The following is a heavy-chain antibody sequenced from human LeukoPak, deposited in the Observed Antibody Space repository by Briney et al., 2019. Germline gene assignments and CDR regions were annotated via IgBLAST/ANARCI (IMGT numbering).Heavy chain of an antibody. V-gene: IGHV1-8*03. J-gene: IGHJ6*03. CDR3: ARAERGSSWSHYYYMDV. CDR2: MNPNSGNT. CDR1: GYTFTSYD. Sequence: ASVKVSCKASGYTFTSYDINWVRQATGRGLEWMGWMNPNSGNTGYAQKFQGRVTITRNTSISTAYMELSSLRSEDTAVYYCARAERGSSWSHYYYMDVWGKGTTVTVSS. D-gene: IGHD6-13*01.